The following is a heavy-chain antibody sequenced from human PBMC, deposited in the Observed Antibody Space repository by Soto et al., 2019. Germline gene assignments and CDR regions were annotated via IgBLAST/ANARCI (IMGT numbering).Heavy chain of an antibody. D-gene: IGHD2-8*01. V-gene: IGHV3-23*01. Sequence: GGSLSLSCAVSGFIFSRYSMNWVRQAPGKGLDWVSAISGSDGSTYYADSVKGRFTISRDDSRNTLHLQMNGLRAEDTAIYYCAKGPGMYSDFDYWGQGTLVTVSS. CDR1: GFIFSRYS. J-gene: IGHJ4*02. CDR3: AKGPGMYSDFDY. CDR2: ISGSDGST.